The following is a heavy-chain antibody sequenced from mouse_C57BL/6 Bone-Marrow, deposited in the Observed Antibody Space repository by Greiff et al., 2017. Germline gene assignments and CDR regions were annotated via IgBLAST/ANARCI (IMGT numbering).Heavy chain of an antibody. J-gene: IGHJ2*01. CDR3: AREDYYGSSNY. Sequence: QVQLQQSGAELMKPGASVKLSCKATGYTFTGYWIEWVKQRPGHGLEWIGEILPGSGSTNYNAKFKGKATFTADTSSNTAYMPLSSLTTEDSAIYCGAREDYYGSSNYWGQGTTLTVSS. V-gene: IGHV1-9*01. D-gene: IGHD1-1*01. CDR2: ILPGSGST. CDR1: GYTFTGYW.